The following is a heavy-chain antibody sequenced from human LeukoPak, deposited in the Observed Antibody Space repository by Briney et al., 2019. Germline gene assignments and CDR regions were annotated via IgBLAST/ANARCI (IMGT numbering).Heavy chain of an antibody. CDR2: ISSSSSYT. CDR1: GFTFSDDY. D-gene: IGHD6-6*01. V-gene: IGHV3-11*06. CDR3: ARGGGGSSAYFDY. J-gene: IGHJ4*02. Sequence: GGSLRLSCAASGFTFSDDYMTWIRQAPGKGLEWVSYISSSSSYTNYADSVKGRFTISRDNAKNSLYVQMNSLRAEDTAVYYCARGGGGSSAYFDYWGQGTLVTVSS.